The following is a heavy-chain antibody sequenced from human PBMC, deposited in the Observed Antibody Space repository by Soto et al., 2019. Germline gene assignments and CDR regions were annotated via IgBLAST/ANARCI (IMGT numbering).Heavy chain of an antibody. D-gene: IGHD1-26*01. J-gene: IGHJ4*02. CDR1: GGSISSSSYY. CDR3: ARRYSGSYSFYFDY. Sequence: ASETLSLTCTVSGGSISSSSYYWGWIRQPPGKGLEWIGSIYYSGSTYYNPSLKSRVTISVDTSKNQFSLKLSSVTAADTAVYYCARRYSGSYSFYFDYWGQGTLVTVSS. V-gene: IGHV4-39*01. CDR2: IYYSGST.